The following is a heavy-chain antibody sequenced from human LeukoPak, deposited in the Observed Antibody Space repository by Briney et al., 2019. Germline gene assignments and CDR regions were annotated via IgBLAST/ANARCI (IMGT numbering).Heavy chain of an antibody. CDR1: GYTFTSYA. J-gene: IGHJ6*02. CDR3: ARERGVRYSGSDYYYYGMDV. Sequence: ASVKVSCKASGYTFTSYAMHWVRQAPGQRLEWMGWINAGNGNTKYSQKFQGRVTITRDTSASTAYMELSSLRSGDTAVYYCARERGVRYSGSDYYYYGMDVWGQGTTVTVSS. CDR2: INAGNGNT. V-gene: IGHV1-3*01. D-gene: IGHD5-12*01.